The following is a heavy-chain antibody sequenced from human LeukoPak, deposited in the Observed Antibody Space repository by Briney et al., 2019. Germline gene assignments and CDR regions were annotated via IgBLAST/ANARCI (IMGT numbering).Heavy chain of an antibody. Sequence: SETLSLTCTVSYESISSSSHYRGWIRRPPGKGLEWIGSIDSRRNIHSNPSLDSRATISVDTSKNQFSLKLSSVTAADTAVYYCARTEYYFDSSDYFFFDPWGQGILVTVSS. J-gene: IGHJ5*02. CDR3: ARTEYYFDSSDYFFFDP. CDR1: YESISSSSHY. CDR2: IDSRRNI. V-gene: IGHV4-39*01. D-gene: IGHD3-22*01.